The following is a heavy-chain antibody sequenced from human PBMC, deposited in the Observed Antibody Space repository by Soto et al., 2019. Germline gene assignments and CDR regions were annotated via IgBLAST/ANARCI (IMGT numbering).Heavy chain of an antibody. D-gene: IGHD3-10*01. Sequence: QVQLQESGPGLVKPSETLSLTCTVSGGSISSYYWSWIRQPPGKGLEWIGYIYASGSTNYNPSLRRRVTRSVGTSKNRFSLKLSSVTAADTAVYYCAGQGDSDVSGAPRLASYFYGMDVWGQGTTVTVSS. CDR3: AGQGDSDVSGAPRLASYFYGMDV. V-gene: IGHV4-59*08. CDR1: GGSISSYY. J-gene: IGHJ6*02. CDR2: IYASGST.